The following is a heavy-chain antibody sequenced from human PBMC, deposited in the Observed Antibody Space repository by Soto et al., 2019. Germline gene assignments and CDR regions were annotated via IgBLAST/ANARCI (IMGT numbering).Heavy chain of an antibody. CDR2: IVVGSGNT. CDR3: AAGFYYYYGMDV. Sequence: SVKVSCKASGFTFTSSAVQWVRQARGRRLEWIGWIVVGSGNTNYAQKFQERVTITRDMSTSTAYMELSSLRSEDTAVYYCAAGFYYYYGMDVWGQGTTVTVSS. J-gene: IGHJ6*02. CDR1: GFTFTSSA. V-gene: IGHV1-58*01.